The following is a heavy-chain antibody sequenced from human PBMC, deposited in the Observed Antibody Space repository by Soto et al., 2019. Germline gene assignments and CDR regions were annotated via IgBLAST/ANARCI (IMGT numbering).Heavy chain of an antibody. CDR3: AKDRRYSSGWYEEGYAFDI. Sequence: EVQLLESGGGLVQPGGSLRLSCTASGFTFSSYAMSWVRQAPGKGLEWVSAISGSGGSTYYADSVKGRFTISRDNFKNPLYLRMTSLRGEDTAVYYCAKDRRYSSGWYEEGYAFDITGQGTMVTVSS. D-gene: IGHD6-19*01. CDR2: ISGSGGST. V-gene: IGHV3-23*01. J-gene: IGHJ3*02. CDR1: GFTFSSYA.